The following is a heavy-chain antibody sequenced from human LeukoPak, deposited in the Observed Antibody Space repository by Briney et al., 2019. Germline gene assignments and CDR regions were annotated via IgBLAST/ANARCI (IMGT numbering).Heavy chain of an antibody. Sequence: ASVKVSCKASGGTFSSYAFSWVRQAPGQGLEWMGGIIPIFGTANYAQKFQGRVTITADKSTSTAYMELSSLRSEDTAVYYCARASSDYVWGSYRSPYYYYGMDVWGKGTTVTVSS. J-gene: IGHJ6*04. CDR3: ARASSDYVWGSYRSPYYYYGMDV. D-gene: IGHD3-16*02. CDR1: GGTFSSYA. CDR2: IIPIFGTA. V-gene: IGHV1-69*06.